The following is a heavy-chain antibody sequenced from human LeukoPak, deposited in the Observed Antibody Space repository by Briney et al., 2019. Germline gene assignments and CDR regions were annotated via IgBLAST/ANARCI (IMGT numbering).Heavy chain of an antibody. CDR1: GYTFTSYY. Sequence: GASVKVSCKASGYTFTSYYMHWVRQAPGQGLEWMGIINPSGGSTSYAQKFQGRVTMTRDMSTSTVYMELSSLRSEDTAVYYCARMAYYDFWSGYTNWFDPWGQGTLVTVSS. J-gene: IGHJ5*02. V-gene: IGHV1-46*01. CDR3: ARMAYYDFWSGYTNWFDP. CDR2: INPSGGST. D-gene: IGHD3-3*01.